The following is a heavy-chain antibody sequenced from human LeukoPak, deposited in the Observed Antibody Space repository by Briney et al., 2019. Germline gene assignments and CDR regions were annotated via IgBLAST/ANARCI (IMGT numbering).Heavy chain of an antibody. V-gene: IGHV1-2*02. CDR2: INPNSGGT. Sequence: GASVKVSCKASRGTFSNYAISWVRQAPGQGLEWMGWINPNSGGTNYAQKFQGRVTMTRDTSISTAYMELSRLRSDDTAVYYCARDSGERGSGSYLIAYWGQGTLVTVSS. CDR3: ARDSGERGSGSYLIAY. D-gene: IGHD3-10*01. J-gene: IGHJ4*02. CDR1: RGTFSNYA.